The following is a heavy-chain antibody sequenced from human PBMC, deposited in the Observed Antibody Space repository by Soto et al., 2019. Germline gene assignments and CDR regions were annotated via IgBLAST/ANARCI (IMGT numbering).Heavy chain of an antibody. CDR1: GFTFSNYW. D-gene: IGHD3-22*01. CDR3: TTDSYVTMTGVRFDY. CDR2: IQQDGSEK. J-gene: IGHJ4*01. Sequence: PGGSLRLSCAASGFTFSNYWMSWVRQAPGKGLEWVANIQQDGSEKSYVDSVKGRFTISRDDAKTMVYLEMGSLKIEDTGVYYCTTDSYVTMTGVRFDYWGHGTLVTVSS. V-gene: IGHV3-7*05.